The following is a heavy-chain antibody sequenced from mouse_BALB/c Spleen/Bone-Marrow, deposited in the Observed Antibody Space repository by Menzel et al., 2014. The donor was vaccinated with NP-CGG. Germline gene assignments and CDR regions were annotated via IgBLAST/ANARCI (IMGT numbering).Heavy chain of an antibody. Sequence: EVQLVESGGGLVQPGGSLRLSCATSGFTFTDYYVSWVRQPPGKALEWLGFIRNKANGYTTDYSASVKGRFTISRDNSQSILYLQMNTLRAEDSATYYCARDMCDGLRWYFDVWGAGTTVTVSS. CDR1: GFTFTDYY. J-gene: IGHJ1*01. V-gene: IGHV7-3*02. D-gene: IGHD2-3*01. CDR2: IRNKANGYTT. CDR3: ARDMCDGLRWYFDV.